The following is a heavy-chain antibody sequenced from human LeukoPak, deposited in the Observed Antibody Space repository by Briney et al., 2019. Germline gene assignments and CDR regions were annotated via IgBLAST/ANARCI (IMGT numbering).Heavy chain of an antibody. V-gene: IGHV3-30*02. J-gene: IGHJ6*03. D-gene: IGHD1-1*01. Sequence: GGSLRLSCAASGFTFSSYAVSWVRQAPGTGLEWVAFIRNDGSNKYYADSVKGRFTISRDNSKNTLYLQMNSLRAEDTAVYYCARDSLDYYCMDVWGKGTTVTVSS. CDR2: IRNDGSNK. CDR1: GFTFSSYA. CDR3: ARDSLDYYCMDV.